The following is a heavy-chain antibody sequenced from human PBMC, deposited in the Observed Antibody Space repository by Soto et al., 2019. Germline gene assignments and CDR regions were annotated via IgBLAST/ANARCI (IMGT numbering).Heavy chain of an antibody. D-gene: IGHD6-19*01. CDR2: IHHSGRT. J-gene: IGHJ6*02. Sequence: SETLSLTCTVSGGSISSGDNYWGWIRQSPGKGLEWIGSIHHSGRTYYNASLKSRVTISVDTSKNQFSLKLSSVTAADMAVYYCARRGYISGPPRGLDVWGQGTTVTVSS. CDR1: GGSISSGDNY. V-gene: IGHV4-39*01. CDR3: ARRGYISGPPRGLDV.